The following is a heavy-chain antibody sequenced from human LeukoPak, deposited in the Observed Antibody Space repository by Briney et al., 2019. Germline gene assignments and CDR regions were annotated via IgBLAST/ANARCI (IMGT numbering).Heavy chain of an antibody. CDR3: ARANRVVAADYYYWYMDV. V-gene: IGHV1-2*02. CDR2: IDGNSGGT. J-gene: IGHJ6*03. CDR1: GYTFTDHY. D-gene: IGHD2-15*01. Sequence: ASVRVSCKSSGYTFTDHYMHWVRHAPGQGLGWMGWIDGNSGGTEYAQKFQGRVTMTRDTSISTAYMELRRLTSDNTAVYYCARANRVVAADYYYWYMDVWGKGTTVTVSS.